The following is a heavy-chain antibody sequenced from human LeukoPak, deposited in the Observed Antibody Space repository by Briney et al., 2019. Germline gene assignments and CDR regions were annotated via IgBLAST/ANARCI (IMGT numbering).Heavy chain of an antibody. CDR1: GFTFTIYW. CDR2: VRQDGSEK. D-gene: IGHD6-19*01. Sequence: GGSLRLSCAASGFTFTIYWMSWVRQAPGKGLEWVSNVRQDGSEKIYVDSVKGRFTISRDNAKNSLYLQMNSMRVDDTAVYYCARDGRGISVAGSPYGMDVWGQGTTVTVSS. V-gene: IGHV3-7*01. CDR3: ARDGRGISVAGSPYGMDV. J-gene: IGHJ6*02.